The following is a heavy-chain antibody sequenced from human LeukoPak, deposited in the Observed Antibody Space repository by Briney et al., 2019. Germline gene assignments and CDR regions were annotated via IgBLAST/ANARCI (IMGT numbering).Heavy chain of an antibody. V-gene: IGHV4-34*01. D-gene: IGHD6-6*01. CDR1: GGSFSGYH. Sequence: SETLSLTCAVYGGSFSGYHWSWIRQPPGKGLEWIGEINHRGSTNYNPSLKSRVTMSVDTSKNQFSLKLSSVTAADTAVYYCARGRGSARFVTIEFDYWGQGALVTVSS. CDR2: INHRGST. CDR3: ARGRGSARFVTIEFDY. J-gene: IGHJ4*02.